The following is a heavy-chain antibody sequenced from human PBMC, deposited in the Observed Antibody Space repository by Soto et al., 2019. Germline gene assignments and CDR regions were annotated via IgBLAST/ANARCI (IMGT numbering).Heavy chain of an antibody. CDR2: IKHSGST. Sequence: SETLSLTCAVYGGSFSGYYWSWIRQPPGKGLEWIGEIKHSGSTNYNPSLKSRVTISVDTSKNQFSLKLSSVTAADTAVYYCARGSGGWFGELVSQYYFDYWGQGTLVTVSS. CDR3: ARGSGGWFGELVSQYYFDY. J-gene: IGHJ4*02. V-gene: IGHV4-34*01. D-gene: IGHD3-10*01. CDR1: GGSFSGYY.